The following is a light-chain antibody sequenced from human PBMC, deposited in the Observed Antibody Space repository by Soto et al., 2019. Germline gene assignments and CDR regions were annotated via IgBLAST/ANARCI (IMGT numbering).Light chain of an antibody. CDR1: QTISSW. CDR3: QQYNSYPWT. CDR2: KAS. Sequence: DIQMPQSPSTLSGSVGPRFTITCRASQTISSWLAWYQQKPGKAPKLLIYKASTLKSGVPSRFSGSGSGTEFTLTISSLQPDDFATYYCQQYNSYPWTFGQGTKVDI. V-gene: IGKV1-5*03. J-gene: IGKJ1*01.